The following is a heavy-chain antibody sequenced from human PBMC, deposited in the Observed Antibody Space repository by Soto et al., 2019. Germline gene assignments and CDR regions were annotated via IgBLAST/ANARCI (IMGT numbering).Heavy chain of an antibody. CDR3: AKVRYFDWFPDAFDI. J-gene: IGHJ3*02. CDR2: ITRSGSII. CDR1: GFIFSSYG. D-gene: IGHD3-9*01. Sequence: GGSLRLSCAASGFIFSSYGMNWVRQAPGKGLEWVSYITRSGSIIDYADSVKGRFTISRDNAKNSLYLQMNSLRAEDTAVYYCAKVRYFDWFPDAFDIWGQGTMVTVSS. V-gene: IGHV3-48*01.